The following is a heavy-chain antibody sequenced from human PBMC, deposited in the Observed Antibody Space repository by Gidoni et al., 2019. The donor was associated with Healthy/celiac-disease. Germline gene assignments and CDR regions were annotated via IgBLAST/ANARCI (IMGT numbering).Heavy chain of an antibody. Sequence: QITLKESGPTLVKPTQTLTLTCTFSGFSLSTSGVGVGWIRQPPGKALEWLALIYWNDDKRYSPSLKSSLTITKDTSKNQVVLTMTNMDPVDTATYYCAHSRSSSWSTAAEYYYGMDVWGQGTTVTVSS. CDR2: IYWNDDK. V-gene: IGHV2-5*01. J-gene: IGHJ6*02. D-gene: IGHD6-13*01. CDR1: GFSLSTSGVG. CDR3: AHSRSSSWSTAAEYYYGMDV.